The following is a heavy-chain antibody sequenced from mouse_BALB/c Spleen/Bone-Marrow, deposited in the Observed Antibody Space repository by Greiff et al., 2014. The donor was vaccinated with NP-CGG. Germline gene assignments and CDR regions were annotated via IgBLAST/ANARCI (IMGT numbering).Heavy chain of an antibody. CDR1: GFNIKDTY. D-gene: IGHD2-10*02. CDR3: ARPGGYGNYLAWFAY. V-gene: IGHV14-3*02. J-gene: IGHJ3*01. CDR2: IDPANGNT. Sequence: EVKLVESGAELVKPGASVKLSCTASGFNIKDTYMHWVKQRPEQGLEWIGRIDPANGNTKYDPKFQGKATITADTSSNTAYLQLSSLTSEDTAVYYCARPGGYGNYLAWFAYWGQGTLVTVSA.